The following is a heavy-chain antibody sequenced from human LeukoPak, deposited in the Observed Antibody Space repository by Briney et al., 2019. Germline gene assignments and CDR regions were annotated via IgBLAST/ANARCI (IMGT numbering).Heavy chain of an antibody. Sequence: SETLSLTCAVSGYSISSGYYWGWIRQPPGKGLEWIGSIYHSGSTYYNPSLKSRVTISVDTSKNQFSLKLSSVTAADTAVYYCARVAGRWLVMAEFDYWGQGTLVTVSS. J-gene: IGHJ4*02. D-gene: IGHD6-19*01. CDR2: IYHSGST. CDR3: ARVAGRWLVMAEFDY. V-gene: IGHV4-38-2*01. CDR1: GYSISSGYY.